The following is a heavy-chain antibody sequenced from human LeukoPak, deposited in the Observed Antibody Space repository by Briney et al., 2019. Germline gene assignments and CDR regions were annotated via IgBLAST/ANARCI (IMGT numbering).Heavy chain of an antibody. CDR2: INHSGST. V-gene: IGHV4-34*01. D-gene: IGHD4-11*01. CDR3: ARSRGVDYSNYGWFDP. Sequence: SETLSLTCAVYGGSFSGYYWSWIRQPPGKGLEWIGEINHSGSTNYNPSLKSRVTISVDTSKNQFSLKLSSVTAADTAVYYCARSRGVDYSNYGWFDPWGQGTLVTVSS. CDR1: GGSFSGYY. J-gene: IGHJ5*02.